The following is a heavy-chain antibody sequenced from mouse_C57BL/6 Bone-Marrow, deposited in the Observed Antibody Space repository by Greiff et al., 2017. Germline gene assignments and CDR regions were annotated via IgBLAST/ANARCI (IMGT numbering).Heavy chain of an antibody. J-gene: IGHJ4*01. Sequence: EVMLVESGGGLVKPGGSLKLSCAASGFTFSDYGMHWVRQAPEKGLEWVAYISSGSSTIYYADTVKGRFTISRDNAKDTLFLQMTSLRSEDTAMYYCATAQATGYAMDYWGQGTSVTVSS. D-gene: IGHD3-2*02. CDR3: ATAQATGYAMDY. CDR2: ISSGSSTI. V-gene: IGHV5-17*01. CDR1: GFTFSDYG.